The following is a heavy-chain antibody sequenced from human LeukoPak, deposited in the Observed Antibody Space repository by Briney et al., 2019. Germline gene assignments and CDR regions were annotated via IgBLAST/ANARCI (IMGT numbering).Heavy chain of an antibody. V-gene: IGHV3-33*06. Sequence: GGSLRLSCAASGFTFTNYAMHWVRQAPGKGLEWVAVIWYDGRNEYYADSVKGRFTISRDNSKNTLYLHMNSLRAEDTAVYYCAKGEYYDFWRGLDYWGQGTLVTVSP. CDR2: IWYDGRNE. J-gene: IGHJ4*02. CDR3: AKGEYYDFWRGLDY. D-gene: IGHD3-3*01. CDR1: GFTFTNYA.